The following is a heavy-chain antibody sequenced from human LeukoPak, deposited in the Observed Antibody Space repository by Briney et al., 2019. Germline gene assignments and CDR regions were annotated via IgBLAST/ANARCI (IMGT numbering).Heavy chain of an antibody. Sequence: SCKASGYTFTSYGISWVRQAPGKGLEWVAVISYDGSNKYYADSVKGRFTISRDNSKNTLYLQMNSLRAEDTAVYYCARVGGWNYGDYRWAFDIWGQGTMVTVSS. CDR3: ARVGGWNYGDYRWAFDI. CDR2: ISYDGSNK. CDR1: GYTFTSYG. J-gene: IGHJ3*02. D-gene: IGHD4-17*01. V-gene: IGHV3-30-3*01.